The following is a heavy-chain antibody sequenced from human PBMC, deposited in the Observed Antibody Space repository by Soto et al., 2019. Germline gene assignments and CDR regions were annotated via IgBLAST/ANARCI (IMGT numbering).Heavy chain of an antibody. J-gene: IGHJ4*02. V-gene: IGHV3-21*01. CDR3: ARAILGLRFLEWLSNRYYFDY. D-gene: IGHD3-3*01. CDR1: GFTFSSYS. CDR2: ISSSSYI. Sequence: GGSLRLSCAASGFTFSSYSMNWVRQAPGKGLEWVSSISSSSYIYYADSVKGRFTISRDNAKNSLYLQMNSLRAEDTAVYYCARAILGLRFLEWLSNRYYFDYWGQGTLVTVSS.